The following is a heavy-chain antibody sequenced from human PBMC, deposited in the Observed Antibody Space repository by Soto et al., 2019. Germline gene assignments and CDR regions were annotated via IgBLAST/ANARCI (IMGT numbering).Heavy chain of an antibody. J-gene: IGHJ4*02. CDR2: ISDDGDKR. Sequence: VGSLRLSCVGSGFTFSNYGMHWVRQPPGKGLEWVALISDDGDKRYYADSVRGRLIISRDNSKDTLYLQMNSLGPDDTAVYFCAKARVRIVGANSFDYWGQGTPVTVSS. D-gene: IGHD1-26*01. V-gene: IGHV3-30*18. CDR3: AKARVRIVGANSFDY. CDR1: GFTFSNYG.